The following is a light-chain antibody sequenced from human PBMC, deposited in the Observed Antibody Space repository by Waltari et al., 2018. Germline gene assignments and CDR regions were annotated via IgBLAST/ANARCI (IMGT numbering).Light chain of an antibody. V-gene: IGLV3-10*01. CDR3: YSTDSSGFHRV. CDR2: EDT. CDR1: ALPKRY. Sequence: SYDLTQPPSLSVSPGQTARITCPGDALPKRYAYWYQQKSGQAPVLVIYEDTRRPSGIPERFSGSTSGTMATWIISGAQVEDAADYYCYSTDSSGFHRVFGGGTKLTVL. J-gene: IGLJ3*02.